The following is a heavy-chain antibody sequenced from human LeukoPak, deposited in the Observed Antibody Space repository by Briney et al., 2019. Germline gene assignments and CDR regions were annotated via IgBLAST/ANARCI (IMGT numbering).Heavy chain of an antibody. CDR2: MNQDGSVK. Sequence: PGGSLRLSCAASGFTFSVDWVNWVRQAPGPGLGWVAIMNQDGSVKYYVDSVKGRVAISRVNAKNSLYLQMNRLRAEDTAAYYSARDLDAQDTNLGFEIDYCGQGTLVTVSS. V-gene: IGHV3-7*01. D-gene: IGHD2-2*01. CDR1: GFTFSVDW. J-gene: IGHJ4*02. CDR3: ARDLDAQDTNLGFEIDY.